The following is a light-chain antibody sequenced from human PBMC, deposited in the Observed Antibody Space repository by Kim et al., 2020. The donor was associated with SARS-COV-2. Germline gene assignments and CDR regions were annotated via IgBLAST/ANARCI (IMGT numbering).Light chain of an antibody. CDR2: AAS. CDR1: QGISSY. J-gene: IGKJ4*01. CDR3: EQINSDPLT. V-gene: IGKV1-9*01. Sequence: IQLTQSPSSLSASVGDRVTITCRASQGISSYLAWYQQKPGKAPKLLIYAASTLQSGVPSRFSGSGSGTDFTLTISSLQPEDFATYYSEQINSDPLTFGGGTKVDSK.